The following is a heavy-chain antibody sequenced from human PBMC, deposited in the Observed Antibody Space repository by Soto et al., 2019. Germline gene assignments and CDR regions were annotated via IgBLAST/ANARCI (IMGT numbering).Heavy chain of an antibody. V-gene: IGHV3-21*01. J-gene: IGHJ4*02. CDR3: ARFPRGYSSSWYPFDY. Sequence: PGWSLRLSCAASGFTFSSYSMNWVRQAPGKGLECVSSISSSSSYIYYADSVKGRFTISRDNAKNSLYLQMNSLRAEDTAVYYCARFPRGYSSSWYPFDYWGQGTLVTVSS. CDR2: ISSSSSYI. D-gene: IGHD6-13*01. CDR1: GFTFSSYS.